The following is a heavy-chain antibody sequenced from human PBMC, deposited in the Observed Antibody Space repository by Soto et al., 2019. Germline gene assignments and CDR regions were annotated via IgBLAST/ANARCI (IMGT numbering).Heavy chain of an antibody. V-gene: IGHV4-30-4*01. J-gene: IGHJ4*02. CDR1: GGSISSGDYY. CDR2: IYYSGST. CDR3: ARHFSVDYFDY. Sequence: SETLSLTCTVSGGSISSGDYYWSWIRQPPGKGLEWIGYIYYSGSTYYNPSLKSRVTISVDTSKNQFSLKLSSVTAADTAVYYCARHFSVDYFDYWGQGALVTVSS.